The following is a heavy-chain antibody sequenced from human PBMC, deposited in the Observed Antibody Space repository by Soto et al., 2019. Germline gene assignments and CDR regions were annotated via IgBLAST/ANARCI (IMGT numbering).Heavy chain of an antibody. Sequence: SETLSLTCSVSGASTVSHYHWTWIRQPPGKGLEWMGYIFNSGTTFYNPSLTSRLSISMGTSGNHFSLGLRSVTAADTAVYYCALALGPTTGLDYWGQGTLVTVSS. CDR2: IFNSGTT. J-gene: IGHJ4*02. V-gene: IGHV4-31*02. CDR1: GASTVSHYH. CDR3: ALALGPTTGLDY. D-gene: IGHD1-26*01.